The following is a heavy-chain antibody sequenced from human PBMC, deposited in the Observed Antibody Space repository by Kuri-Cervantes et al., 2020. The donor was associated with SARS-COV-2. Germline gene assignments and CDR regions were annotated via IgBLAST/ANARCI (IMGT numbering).Heavy chain of an antibody. J-gene: IGHJ4*02. V-gene: IGHV2-70*11. D-gene: IGHD1-1*01. CDR3: ARINFNVRTTDY. CDR1: GFSLSSGGMS. CDR2: IDGDGDT. Sequence: SGPTLVKPTQTLTLTCTFSGFSLSSGGMSVSWVRQPPGRALEWLARIDGDGDTYCRPSLRARLSISKDTSKNQVVLIMTNLDAVDTGTYYCARINFNVRTTDYWGRGTLVTVSS.